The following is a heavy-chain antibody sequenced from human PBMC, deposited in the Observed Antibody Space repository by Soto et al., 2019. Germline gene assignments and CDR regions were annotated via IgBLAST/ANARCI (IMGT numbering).Heavy chain of an antibody. Sequence: SETLSLTCAVSGYSISSGYYWGWIRQPPGKGLEWIGSIYHSGSTYYNPYLKSRVTISVDTSKNQFSLKLSSVTAADTAVYYCARGSSGWREGWFDPWGQGTLVTVSS. CDR1: GYSISSGYY. V-gene: IGHV4-38-2*01. CDR2: IYHSGST. CDR3: ARGSSGWREGWFDP. J-gene: IGHJ5*02. D-gene: IGHD6-19*01.